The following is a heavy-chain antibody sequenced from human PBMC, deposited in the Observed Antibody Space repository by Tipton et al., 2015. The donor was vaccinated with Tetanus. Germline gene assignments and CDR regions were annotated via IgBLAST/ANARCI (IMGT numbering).Heavy chain of an antibody. D-gene: IGHD4-23*01. Sequence: LRLSCTVSGGSISSYYWSWIRQPPGKGLEWIGYIYYSGSTNYNPSLKSRVTISVDTSKNQFSLKLSSVTAADTAVYYCARDLRDYGGNSYYYYGMDVWGQGTTVTVSS. CDR2: IYYSGST. CDR3: ARDLRDYGGNSYYYYGMDV. V-gene: IGHV4-59*01. CDR1: GGSISSYY. J-gene: IGHJ6*02.